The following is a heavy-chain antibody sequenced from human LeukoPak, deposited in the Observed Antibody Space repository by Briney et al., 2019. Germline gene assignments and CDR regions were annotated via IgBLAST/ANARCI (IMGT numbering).Heavy chain of an antibody. Sequence: PGGSLRLSCVASGFSFNNYRMTWVRQAPGKGLEWVANIKQDGSEKQYVDSVKGRFAISRDNAKKSLYLQINTLRAEDTAVCYCVRGPHIAATSYWGQGTLVTVSS. J-gene: IGHJ4*02. CDR1: GFSFNNYR. CDR2: IKQDGSEK. CDR3: VRGPHIAATSY. D-gene: IGHD6-25*01. V-gene: IGHV3-7*03.